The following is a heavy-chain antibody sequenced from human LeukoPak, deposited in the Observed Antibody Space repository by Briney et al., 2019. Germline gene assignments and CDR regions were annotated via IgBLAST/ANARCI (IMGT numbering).Heavy chain of an antibody. Sequence: ASVKVSCKASGYTFTSYYMHWVRQVPGQGLEWMGIINPSGGSTSYAQKFQGRVTMTRDTSTSTVYMELSSLRSEDTAVYYCARDAETWGLNYGMDVWGQGTTVTVSS. CDR1: GYTFTSYY. D-gene: IGHD7-27*01. CDR3: ARDAETWGLNYGMDV. V-gene: IGHV1-46*01. J-gene: IGHJ6*02. CDR2: INPSGGST.